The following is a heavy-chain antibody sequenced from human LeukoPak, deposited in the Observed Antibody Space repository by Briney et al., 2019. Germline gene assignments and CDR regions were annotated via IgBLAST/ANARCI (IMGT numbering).Heavy chain of an antibody. J-gene: IGHJ4*02. D-gene: IGHD3-22*01. V-gene: IGHV3-7*01. CDR3: AREDYYDSSGQGY. CDR2: IKHDGSEK. Sequence: GGSLRLSCAASGFTFSSYWMSWVRQAPGKGLEWVANIKHDGSEKYYVDSVKGRFTISRDNAKNSLYLQMNSLRAEDTAVYYCAREDYYDSSGQGYWGQGTLVTVSS. CDR1: GFTFSSYW.